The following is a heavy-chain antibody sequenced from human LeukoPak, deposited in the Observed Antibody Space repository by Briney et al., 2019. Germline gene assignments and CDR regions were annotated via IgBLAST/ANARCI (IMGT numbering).Heavy chain of an antibody. V-gene: IGHV3-23*01. Sequence: GGTLRLSCAASGFTFSSYGMSWVRQAPGKGLEWVSAISGSGGSTYYADSVKGRFTISRDNSKNTLYLQMNSLRAEDTAVYYCAKGAYYYDSSGYYPEDDYWGQGTLVTVSS. CDR1: GFTFSSYG. CDR3: AKGAYYYDSSGYYPEDDY. D-gene: IGHD3-22*01. CDR2: ISGSGGST. J-gene: IGHJ4*02.